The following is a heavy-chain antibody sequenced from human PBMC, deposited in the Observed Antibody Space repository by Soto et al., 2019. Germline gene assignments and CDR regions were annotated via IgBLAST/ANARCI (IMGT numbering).Heavy chain of an antibody. J-gene: IGHJ4*02. CDR2: INHSGST. V-gene: IGHV4-34*01. CDR3: ARGTTIHYFD. Sequence: SETLSLTGAVYGGSFSGYYWSWIRQPPGKGLEWIGEINHSGSTNYNPSLKSRVTISVDTSKNQFSLKLSSVTAADTAVYYCARGTTIHYFDWGQGTLVTVSS. CDR1: GGSFSGYY. D-gene: IGHD1-1*01.